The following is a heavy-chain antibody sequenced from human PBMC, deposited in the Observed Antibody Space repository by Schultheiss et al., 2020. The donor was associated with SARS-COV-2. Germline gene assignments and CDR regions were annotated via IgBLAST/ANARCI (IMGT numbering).Heavy chain of an antibody. V-gene: IGHV4-38-2*02. CDR3: AREGGYYGSGSLDY. J-gene: IGHJ4*02. CDR1: GYSISSGYY. D-gene: IGHD3-10*01. CDR2: IYHSGST. Sequence: SETLSLTCAVSGYSISSGYYWGWIRQPPGKGLEWIGSIYHSGSTYYNPSLKSRVTISVDTSKNQFSLKLSSVTAADTAVYYCAREGGYYGSGSLDYWGQGTLVTVSS.